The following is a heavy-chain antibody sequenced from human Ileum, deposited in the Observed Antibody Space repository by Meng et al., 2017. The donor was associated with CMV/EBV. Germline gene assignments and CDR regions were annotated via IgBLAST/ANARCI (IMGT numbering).Heavy chain of an antibody. V-gene: IGHV4-59*12. D-gene: IGHD5-12*01. CDR3: ASVALSTNLFPRSFDY. CDR2: IYDIGKT. Sequence: SETLSLTCTVSGASISSYYWSWIRQPPGKGLEWIGYIYDIGKTKYNPLLQSRVTTSVDTSKNQFSLNVRSVTAADTAIYYCASVALSTNLFPRSFDYWGQGTRVT. CDR1: GASISSYY. J-gene: IGHJ4*02.